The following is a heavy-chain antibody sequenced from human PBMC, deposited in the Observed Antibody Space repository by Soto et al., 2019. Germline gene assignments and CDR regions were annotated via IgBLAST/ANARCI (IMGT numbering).Heavy chain of an antibody. V-gene: IGHV3-33*01. Sequence: GGSLRLSCAASGFTFSSYGMHWVRQAPGKGLEWVAVIWYDGSNKYYADSVKGRFTISRDNSKNTLYLQMNSLRAEDTAVYYCAREVAYCSSTSCYPDYWGQGTLVTVSS. CDR1: GFTFSSYG. D-gene: IGHD2-2*01. CDR2: IWYDGSNK. J-gene: IGHJ4*02. CDR3: AREVAYCSSTSCYPDY.